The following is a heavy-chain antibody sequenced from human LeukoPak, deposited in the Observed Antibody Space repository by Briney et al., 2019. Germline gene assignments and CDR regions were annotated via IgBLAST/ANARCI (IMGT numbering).Heavy chain of an antibody. V-gene: IGHV3-21*01. CDR1: GFTFSSYS. J-gene: IGHJ4*02. CDR3: ARLSYYYDSSGYYLEGFDY. Sequence: PGGSLRLSCAASGFTFSSYSMNWVRQAPGKGLEWVSSISSSSSYIYYADSVKGRFTISRDNAKNSPYLQMNSLRAEDTAVYYCARLSYYYDSSGYYLEGFDYWGQGTLVTVSS. CDR2: ISSSSSYI. D-gene: IGHD3-22*01.